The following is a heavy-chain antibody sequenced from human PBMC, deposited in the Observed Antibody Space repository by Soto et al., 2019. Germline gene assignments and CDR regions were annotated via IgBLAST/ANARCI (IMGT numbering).Heavy chain of an antibody. J-gene: IGHJ4*02. CDR1: GFTFSNYA. CDR2: LSGSGGRS. V-gene: IGHV3-23*01. CDR3: AKAYFVWSSEQPYYFDY. D-gene: IGHD3-16*01. Sequence: EVQLLDSGGGLVQPGGSLRLSCAASGFTFSNYAMTWVRQGPGKGLEWASGLSGSGGRSYYADSVKGRYTISRDNSKSTMYLQMNSLRAEHTAVYYCAKAYFVWSSEQPYYFDYWGQGTLVTVSS.